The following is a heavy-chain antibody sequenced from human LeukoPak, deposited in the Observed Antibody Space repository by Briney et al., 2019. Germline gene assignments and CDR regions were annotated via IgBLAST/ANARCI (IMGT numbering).Heavy chain of an antibody. CDR1: GFTFSNFA. J-gene: IGHJ4*02. Sequence: PGVSLRLSCAASGFTFSNFAMTWVRQAPGKGLEWVSVISGSGGNTYYADSVKGRFTISRDNSKSTLYLQMSSLRAEDTAVYYCANNFRHRGSYYGFDYWGQGALVTVSS. D-gene: IGHD1-26*01. V-gene: IGHV3-23*01. CDR2: ISGSGGNT. CDR3: ANNFRHRGSYYGFDY.